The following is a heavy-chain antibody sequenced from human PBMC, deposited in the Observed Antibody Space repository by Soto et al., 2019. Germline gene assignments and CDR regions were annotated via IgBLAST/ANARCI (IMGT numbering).Heavy chain of an antibody. Sequence: PGGSLRLSCAASGFTFSSYWMSWVRQAPGKGLEWVANIKQDGSEKYYVDSVKGRFTISGDNAKNSLYLQMNSLRAEDTAVYYCARTGLTYSSSSLYYYYYGMDVWGQGTTVTVSS. V-gene: IGHV3-7*01. D-gene: IGHD6-6*01. CDR3: ARTGLTYSSSSLYYYYYGMDV. CDR1: GFTFSSYW. CDR2: IKQDGSEK. J-gene: IGHJ6*02.